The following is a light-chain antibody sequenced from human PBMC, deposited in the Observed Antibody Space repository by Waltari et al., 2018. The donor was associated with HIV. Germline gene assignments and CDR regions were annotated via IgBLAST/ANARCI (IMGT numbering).Light chain of an antibody. CDR2: DAS. Sequence: EIVLTQSPATLSVSPGDRATLSCRASQSIGTSLAWYQQNPGQAPSLIIYDASRGAIGIPARFSGSGSGTDFTLTISNVEPEDFAVYYCQQRSNWPPLTFGGGTKVEIK. J-gene: IGKJ4*01. CDR3: QQRSNWPPLT. V-gene: IGKV3-11*01. CDR1: QSIGTS.